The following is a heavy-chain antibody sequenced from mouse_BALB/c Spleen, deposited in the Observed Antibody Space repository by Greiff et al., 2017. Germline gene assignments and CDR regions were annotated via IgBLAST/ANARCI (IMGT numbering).Heavy chain of an antibody. CDR1: GYTFTDYN. V-gene: IGHV1-18*01. CDR2: INPNNGGT. CDR3: ARVKYGNYSWFAY. Sequence: EVQLQQSGPELVKPGASVKIPCKASGYTFTDYNMDWVKQSHGKSLEWIGDINPNNGGTVYNQKFKGRATLTVDKSSSTAYMELRSLTSEDTAVYYCARVKYGNYSWFAYWGQGTLVTVSA. D-gene: IGHD2-10*02. J-gene: IGHJ3*01.